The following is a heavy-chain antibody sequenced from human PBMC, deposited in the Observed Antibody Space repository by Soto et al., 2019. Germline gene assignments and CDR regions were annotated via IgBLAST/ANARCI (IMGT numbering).Heavy chain of an antibody. J-gene: IGHJ6*02. Sequence: QVQLVQSGPEVKKPGASVKVSCEASGYTFTTSGISWVRQAPGQGLEWMGWNSTYNGDTNSAQKFQGRVTMTADTSTGTAYMELMSLKSDDTAVYYCARQGSWPYYYYGLDVWGQGTTVTVSS. CDR1: GYTFTTSG. CDR3: ARQGSWPYYYYGLDV. CDR2: NSTYNGDT. V-gene: IGHV1-18*01. D-gene: IGHD1-26*01.